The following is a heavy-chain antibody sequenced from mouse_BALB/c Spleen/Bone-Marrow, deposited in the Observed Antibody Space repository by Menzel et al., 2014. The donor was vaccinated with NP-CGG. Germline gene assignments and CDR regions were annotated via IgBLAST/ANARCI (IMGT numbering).Heavy chain of an antibody. CDR3: ASYVYGYYFDY. D-gene: IGHD1-1*01. J-gene: IGHJ2*01. CDR2: IDPANVNT. V-gene: IGHV14-3*02. CDR1: GFNIKDTY. Sequence: VQLQQSGAEFVKPGASVKLSCTASGFNIKDTYMHWVKPRPEQGLEWIGRIDPANVNTKYDPKFQGKATITADTSSNTAYLQLSSPTSEDTAVYYCASYVYGYYFDYWGQGTTLTVSS.